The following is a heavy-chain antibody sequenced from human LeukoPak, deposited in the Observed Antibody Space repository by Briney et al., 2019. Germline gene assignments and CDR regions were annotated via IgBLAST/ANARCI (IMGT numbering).Heavy chain of an antibody. D-gene: IGHD2-2*01. Sequence: GESLKISCKGSGYSFTSYWIGWVRQMPGKGLEWMGIIYPGDSDTRYSPSFQGQVTISADKSISTAYLQWSSLKASDTAIYYCARPSSVCSSTSCYAGAFDSWGQGTLVTVSS. V-gene: IGHV5-51*01. CDR2: IYPGDSDT. J-gene: IGHJ4*02. CDR3: ARPSSVCSSTSCYAGAFDS. CDR1: GYSFTSYW.